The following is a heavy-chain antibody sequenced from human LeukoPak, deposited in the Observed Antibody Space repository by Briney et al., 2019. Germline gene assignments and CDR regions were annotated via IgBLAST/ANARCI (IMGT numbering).Heavy chain of an antibody. Sequence: GGSLRLSCAASGFTFSGYCMNWVRQAPGKGLEWVSSISTSSSYIYYADSVKGRFTISRDNAKNSLYLQMNSLRAEDTAVYYCAKDPFNVGATPGHYWGQGTLVTVSS. J-gene: IGHJ4*02. CDR1: GFTFSGYC. CDR2: ISTSSSYI. V-gene: IGHV3-21*04. CDR3: AKDPFNVGATPGHY. D-gene: IGHD1-26*01.